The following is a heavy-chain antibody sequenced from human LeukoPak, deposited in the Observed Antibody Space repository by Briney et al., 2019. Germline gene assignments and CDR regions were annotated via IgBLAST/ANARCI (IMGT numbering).Heavy chain of an antibody. D-gene: IGHD5-18*01. J-gene: IGHJ4*02. CDR2: ISSSSSTI. Sequence: TGGSVRLSCAASGFTFSSYSMNWVRQAPGKGLEWVSYISSSSSTIYYADSVKGRFTISRDNAKNPLYLQMNSLRAEDTAVYYCATSSGYSYGWGQGTLVTVSS. CDR3: ATSSGYSYG. V-gene: IGHV3-48*01. CDR1: GFTFSSYS.